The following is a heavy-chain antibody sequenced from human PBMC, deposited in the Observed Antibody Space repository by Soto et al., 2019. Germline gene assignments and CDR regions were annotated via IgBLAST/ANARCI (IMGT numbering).Heavy chain of an antibody. J-gene: IGHJ4*02. D-gene: IGHD1-26*01. CDR2: IWYDGSNK. Sequence: GGSLRLSCAASGCTFSSYGMHWVRQALGKGLEWVAVIWYDGSNKYYAHSVKGRFTISRDNSKNTLYLQMNSLRAEDTPVYYCARESGSYFASWGQGTLVTVS. CDR3: ARESGSYFAS. V-gene: IGHV3-33*01. CDR1: GCTFSSYG.